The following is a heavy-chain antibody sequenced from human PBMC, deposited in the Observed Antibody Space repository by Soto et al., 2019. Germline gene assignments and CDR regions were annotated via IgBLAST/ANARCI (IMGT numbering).Heavy chain of an antibody. CDR1: GGTFSSYA. V-gene: IGHV1-69*01. CDR2: IIPISGTA. D-gene: IGHD2-2*01. Sequence: QVQLVQSGAEVKKPRSSVKVSCKASGGTFSSYAISWVRQAPGQGLEWMGGIIPISGTANYAQKFQGRVTITEDESTSTAYMELSSRSSEDTAVYYCARSHGSSTSLQIYYYYYYGMDVWGQGTTVTVSS. J-gene: IGHJ6*02. CDR3: ARSHGSSTSLQIYYYYYYGMDV.